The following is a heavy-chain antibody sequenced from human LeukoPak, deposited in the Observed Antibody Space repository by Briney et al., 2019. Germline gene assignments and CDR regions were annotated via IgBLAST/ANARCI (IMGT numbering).Heavy chain of an antibody. CDR1: GXXXXXYX. CDR2: INHSGST. D-gene: IGHD1-26*01. CDR3: GXXLWGSYPGY. V-gene: IGHV4-34*01. Sequence: XGXXXXXYXWSWIRQTPGKGLGWSGEINHSGSTNYNPSLKXRVTISVDTXXNQFSLKVSSVAAADTAGYYCGXXLWGSYPGYWGQGTLVTVSS. J-gene: IGHJ4*02.